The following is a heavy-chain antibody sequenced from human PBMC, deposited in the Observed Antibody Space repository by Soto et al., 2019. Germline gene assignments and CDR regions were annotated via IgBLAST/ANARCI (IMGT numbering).Heavy chain of an antibody. CDR1: GFTFNNYW. Sequence: GGSLRLSCAASGFTFNNYWMNWVRQAPGKGLEWVANIKQDGSEKHYVNSVKGRFTISRDDAKNSLYLQMNSLRAEDTAVYYCARVTTSDGSAYRPLDYWGQGTLVTVSS. J-gene: IGHJ4*02. CDR3: ARVTTSDGSAYRPLDY. CDR2: IKQDGSEK. D-gene: IGHD1-1*01. V-gene: IGHV3-7*04.